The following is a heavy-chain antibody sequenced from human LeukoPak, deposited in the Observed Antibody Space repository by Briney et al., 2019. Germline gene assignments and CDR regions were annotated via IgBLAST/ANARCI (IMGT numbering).Heavy chain of an antibody. V-gene: IGHV3-21*01. CDR2: ISSSSSYI. CDR1: GFPFSSYS. J-gene: IGHJ4*02. CDR3: LVVVPAAILSLDY. Sequence: PGGSLILSCAASGFPFSSYSMNWVRQAPGKGLEWVSSISSSSSYIYYADSVKGRFTISRDNAKNSLYLQMNSLRAEDTAVYYCLVVVPAAILSLDYWGQGTLVTVSS. D-gene: IGHD2-2*01.